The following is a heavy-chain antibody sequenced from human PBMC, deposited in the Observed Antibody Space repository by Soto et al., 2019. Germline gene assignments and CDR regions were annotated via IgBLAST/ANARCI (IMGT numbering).Heavy chain of an antibody. J-gene: IGHJ4*02. CDR1: GGSISSYS. CDR2: IYYSGST. Sequence: QVQLQESGPGLVKPSETLSLTCTVSGGSISSYSWSGIRQPPGTGLEWSGSIYYSGSTNYNPSLKSRVTISLDTSKNQFSLKLSSVTAAHTAVYYCAREGIAAAGIDYWGQGTLVTVSS. CDR3: AREGIAAAGIDY. V-gene: IGHV4-59*01. D-gene: IGHD6-13*01.